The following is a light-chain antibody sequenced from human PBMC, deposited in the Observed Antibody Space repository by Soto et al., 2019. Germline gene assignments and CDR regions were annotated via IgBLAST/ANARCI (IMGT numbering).Light chain of an antibody. CDR2: DAS. V-gene: IGKV1-5*01. CDR3: QQFAISTT. J-gene: IGKJ1*01. CDR1: HNIERW. Sequence: DIHLTQSASFLSASVGYRVTITCRASHNIERWMAWYQQKPGKAPSLLIFDASTLHSGVPSRLSGSGSGTDFTLTISSPQPDDFATYYCQQFAISTTFGQGTKVDIK.